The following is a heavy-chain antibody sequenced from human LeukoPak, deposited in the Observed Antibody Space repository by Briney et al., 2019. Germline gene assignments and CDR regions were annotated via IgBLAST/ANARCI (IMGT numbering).Heavy chain of an antibody. J-gene: IGHJ5*02. CDR3: ARGTYCSSTSCPADWFDP. CDR2: IYYSGST. V-gene: IGHV4-30-4*01. CDR1: GGSISSGDYY. Sequence: PSQTLSLTCTVSGGSISSGDYYWSWIRQPPGKGLEWIGYIYYSGSTYYNPSLKSRVTISVDTSKNQFSLKLSSVTAADTAVYYCARGTYCSSTSCPADWFDPWGQGTLVTVSS. D-gene: IGHD2-2*01.